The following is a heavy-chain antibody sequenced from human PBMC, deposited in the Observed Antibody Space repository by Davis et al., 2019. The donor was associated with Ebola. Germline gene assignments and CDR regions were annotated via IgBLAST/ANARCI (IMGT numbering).Heavy chain of an antibody. CDR2: ISWNSGSI. J-gene: IGHJ4*02. CDR3: AREIAVAGTECDY. D-gene: IGHD6-19*01. Sequence: SLKISCAASGFTFDDYAMHWVRQAPGKGLEWVSGISWNSGSIGYADSVKGRFTISRDNAKNSLYLQMNSLRDEDTAVYYCAREIAVAGTECDYWGQGTLVTVSS. CDR1: GFTFDDYA. V-gene: IGHV3-9*01.